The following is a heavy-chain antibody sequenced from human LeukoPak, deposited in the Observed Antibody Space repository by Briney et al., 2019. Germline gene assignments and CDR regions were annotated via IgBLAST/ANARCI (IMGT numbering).Heavy chain of an antibody. V-gene: IGHV1-69*04. Sequence: SVKVSCKASGGTFSNYAIGWVRQAPGQGLEWMGRVIPDLGITNYAQKLQGRVAITADTSTNTAYMELTSLTSEDTAVYYCAKDDCSSTGCWGKGYWGQGTLVTVSS. CDR2: VIPDLGIT. J-gene: IGHJ4*02. D-gene: IGHD2-2*01. CDR3: AKDDCSSTGCWGKGY. CDR1: GGTFSNYA.